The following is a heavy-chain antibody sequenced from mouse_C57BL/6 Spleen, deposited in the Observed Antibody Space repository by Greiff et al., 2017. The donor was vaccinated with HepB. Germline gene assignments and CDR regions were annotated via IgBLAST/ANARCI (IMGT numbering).Heavy chain of an antibody. CDR3: TRGNYYSNFGDY. D-gene: IGHD2-5*01. V-gene: IGHV1-15*01. J-gene: IGHJ2*01. CDR1: GYTFTDYE. Sequence: ESGAELVRPGASVTLSCKASGYTFTDYEMHWVKQTPVHGLEWIGAIDPETGGTAYNQKFKGKAILTADKSSSTAYMELRSLTSEDSAVYYCTRGNYYSNFGDYWGQGTTLTVSS. CDR2: IDPETGGT.